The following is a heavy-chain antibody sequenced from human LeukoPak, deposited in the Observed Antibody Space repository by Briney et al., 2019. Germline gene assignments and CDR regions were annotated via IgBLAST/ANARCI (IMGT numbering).Heavy chain of an antibody. Sequence: GGSLRLSCAASGFTVSSNYMSWVRQAPGKGLERVSVIYSGGSTYYADSVKGRFTSSRDNSKNTLFLQMNSLRAEDTAVYYCARPPLGNNYGFDYWGQGTLVTVSS. V-gene: IGHV3-66*04. CDR1: GFTVSSNY. D-gene: IGHD5-18*01. J-gene: IGHJ4*02. CDR2: IYSGGST. CDR3: ARPPLGNNYGFDY.